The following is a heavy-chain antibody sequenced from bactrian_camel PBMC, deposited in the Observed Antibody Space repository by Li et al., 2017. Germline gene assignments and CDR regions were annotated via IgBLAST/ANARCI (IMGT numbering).Heavy chain of an antibody. V-gene: IGHV3S14*01. Sequence: VQLVESGGDSVQAGGSLKLSCTASESMFRSCGVEWYRQAPGKGLEWVSTINGDGTNTVYLDSVKGRFTISRDNAKNTVYLQMNDLKSDDTALYYCATTGFDFWGQGTQVTVS. D-gene: IGHD5*01. CDR3: ATTGFDF. CDR2: INGDGTNT. J-gene: IGHJ6*01. CDR1: ESMFRSCG.